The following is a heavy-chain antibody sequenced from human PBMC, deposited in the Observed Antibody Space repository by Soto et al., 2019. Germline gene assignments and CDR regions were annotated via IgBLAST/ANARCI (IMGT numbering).Heavy chain of an antibody. CDR3: ARVNGYDIIDY. CDR2: IIPILGIA. V-gene: IGHV1-69*02. J-gene: IGHJ4*02. D-gene: IGHD5-12*01. Sequence: QVQLVQSGAEVKKPGSSVKVSCKASGGTFSSYTISWVRQAPGQGLEWMGRIIPILGIANYAQKFQGRVTITADKSTSTAYMELSSLRSEDTAVYYCARVNGYDIIDYLGQGTLVTVSS. CDR1: GGTFSSYT.